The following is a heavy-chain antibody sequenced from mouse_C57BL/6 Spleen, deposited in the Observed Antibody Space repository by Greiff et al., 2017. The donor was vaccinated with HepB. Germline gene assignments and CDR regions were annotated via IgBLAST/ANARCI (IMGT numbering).Heavy chain of an antibody. J-gene: IGHJ1*03. CDR1: GYAFSSSW. CDR3: AREGDLHWYFDV. Sequence: LVESGPELVKPGASVKISCKASGYAFSSSWMNWVKQRPGKGLEWIGRIYPGDGDTNYNGKFKGKATLTADKSSSTAYMQLSSLTSEDSAVYFCAREGDLHWYFDVWGTGTTVTVSS. V-gene: IGHV1-82*01. CDR2: IYPGDGDT. D-gene: IGHD3-3*01.